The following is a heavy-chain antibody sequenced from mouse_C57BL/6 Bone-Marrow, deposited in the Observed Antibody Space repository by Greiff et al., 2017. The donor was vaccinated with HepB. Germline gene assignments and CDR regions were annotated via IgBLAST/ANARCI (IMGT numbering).Heavy chain of an antibody. J-gene: IGHJ2*01. Sequence: QVQLKQPGAELVKPGASVKLSCKASGYTFTSYWMQWVKQRPGQGLEWIGVIDPSDSYTNYNQKFKGKATLTVDTSSSTAYMQLSSLTSEDSEVYYCARLRGNYDFDDWGQGTTLTVSS. CDR1: GYTFTSYW. D-gene: IGHD2-1*01. CDR3: ARLRGNYDFDD. CDR2: IDPSDSYT. V-gene: IGHV1-50*01.